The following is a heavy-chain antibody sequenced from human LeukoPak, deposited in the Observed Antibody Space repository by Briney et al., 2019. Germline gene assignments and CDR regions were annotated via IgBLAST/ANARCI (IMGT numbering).Heavy chain of an antibody. Sequence: PSETLSLTCAVYGGSFSGYCWSWIRQPPGKGLEWIGYMFHSGYTRYNPSLKSRVTISVGTSKYQFSLKLTSVTAADTAVYYCARDAYGYGVSGTWGQGTLVTVSS. J-gene: IGHJ5*02. CDR1: GGSFSGYC. V-gene: IGHV4-59*01. D-gene: IGHD5-18*01. CDR2: MFHSGYT. CDR3: ARDAYGYGVSGT.